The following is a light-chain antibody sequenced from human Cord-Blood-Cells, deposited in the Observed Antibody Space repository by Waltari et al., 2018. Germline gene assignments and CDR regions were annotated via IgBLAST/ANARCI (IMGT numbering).Light chain of an antibody. CDR3: NSRDSSGNHLV. CDR2: GKN. Sequence: SSALTQAPAVSVALGQTVRITCPGDSLRSYYASWYQQKPGQAPVLVIYGKNNRPSGIPDRFSGSSSGNTASLTITGAQAEDEADYYCNSRDSSGNHLVFGGGTKLTVL. J-gene: IGLJ2*01. CDR1: SLRSYY. V-gene: IGLV3-19*01.